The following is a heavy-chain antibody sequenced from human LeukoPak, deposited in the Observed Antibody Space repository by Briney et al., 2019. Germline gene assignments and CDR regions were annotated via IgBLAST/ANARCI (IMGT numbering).Heavy chain of an antibody. CDR2: IYSSGDT. Sequence: SETLSLTCTVSGGSISSYYWNWIRQPAGKGVEWIGRIYSSGDTNYNPSLKSRVTLSVDTSKNQFSLNLRSVTAADTAVYYCARWGELAPSYYYGMDVWGQGTTVTVSS. CDR3: ARWGELAPSYYYGMDV. V-gene: IGHV4-4*07. J-gene: IGHJ6*02. D-gene: IGHD1-26*01. CDR1: GGSISSYY.